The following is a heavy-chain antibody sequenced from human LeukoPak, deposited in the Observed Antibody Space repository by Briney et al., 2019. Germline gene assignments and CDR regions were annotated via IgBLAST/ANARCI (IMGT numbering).Heavy chain of an antibody. Sequence: SETLSLTCAVSGGSISSGGYSWSWIRQPPGKGLEWIGYIYYSGSTYYNPSLKSRVTISVDTSKNQFSLKLSSVTAADTAVYYCARAWYYYDSSGYYPFDYWGQGTLVTVSS. CDR2: IYYSGST. J-gene: IGHJ4*02. CDR1: GGSISSGGYS. D-gene: IGHD3-22*01. V-gene: IGHV4-30-2*01. CDR3: ARAWYYYDSSGYYPFDY.